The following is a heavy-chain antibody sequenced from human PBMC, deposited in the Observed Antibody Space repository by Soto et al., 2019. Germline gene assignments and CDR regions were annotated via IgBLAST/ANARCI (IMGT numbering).Heavy chain of an antibody. Sequence: LRVSFAACGLIFSAFGIHWVRQAPGKGLEWVAFLSHDGSNKYYADSVRCRFTISRDNSKKTVYLEMNSLRPYDTAVYYCARDRDGGAYTYFDNWGQATRDNVSS. D-gene: IGHD2-15*01. CDR1: GLIFSAFG. J-gene: IGHJ4*02. CDR2: LSHDGSNK. CDR3: ARDRDGGAYTYFDN. V-gene: IGHV3-30*03.